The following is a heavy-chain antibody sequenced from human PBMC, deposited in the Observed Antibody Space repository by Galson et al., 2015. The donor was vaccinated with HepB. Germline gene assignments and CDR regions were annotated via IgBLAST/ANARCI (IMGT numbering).Heavy chain of an antibody. CDR3: ARDIGTFDLLIFPVP. J-gene: IGHJ5*02. V-gene: IGHV3-11*01. CDR1: GSAFSDFD. Sequence: SLRLSCAASGSAFSDFDMHWVRQAPGKGLEWISRIRSGGSAHYADSVKGRAIASSEDTNNLVFLGLNNLRAEDTGIYYCARDIGTFDLLIFPVPWGHGALVTVSS. D-gene: IGHD1-1*01. CDR2: IRSGGSA.